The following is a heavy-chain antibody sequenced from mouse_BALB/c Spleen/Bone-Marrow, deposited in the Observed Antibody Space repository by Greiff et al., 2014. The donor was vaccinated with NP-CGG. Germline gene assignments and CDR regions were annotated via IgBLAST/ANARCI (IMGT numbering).Heavy chain of an antibody. CDR2: ISYSGGT. J-gene: IGHJ4*01. CDR1: GYSITSDYA. CDR3: SRYYFGGGYNYALDC. D-gene: IGHD1-1*01. Sequence: VQLQQSGPGLVKSSQSLSLTCTVTGYSITSDYAWNWIRQFPGNKLEWMGYISYSGGTSYNPSLKSRISLTRDTSKNQFFLQLNSVTTEDTATYYCSRYYFGGGYNYALDCWGQGTSVTVSS. V-gene: IGHV3-2*02.